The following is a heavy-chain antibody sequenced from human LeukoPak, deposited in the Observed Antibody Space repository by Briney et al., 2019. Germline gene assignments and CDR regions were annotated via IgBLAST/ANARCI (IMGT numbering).Heavy chain of an antibody. CDR1: GYTFTSYA. V-gene: IGHV1-18*01. CDR3: ARAGLPYYYYGMDV. D-gene: IGHD5-18*01. Sequence: ASVKVSCKASGYTFTSYATNWVRQAPGQGLEWMGWISAYNGNTNYAQKLQGRVTMTTDTSTSTAYMELRSLRSDDTAVYYCARAGLPYYYYGMDVWGQGTTVTVSS. J-gene: IGHJ6*02. CDR2: ISAYNGNT.